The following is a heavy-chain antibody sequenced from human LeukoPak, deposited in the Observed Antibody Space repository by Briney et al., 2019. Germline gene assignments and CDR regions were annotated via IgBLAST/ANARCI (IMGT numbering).Heavy chain of an antibody. CDR3: AKQGTAMVRAYFDY. V-gene: IGHV3-30*18. Sequence: GGSLRLSCAASGFTFSSYGMHWVRQAPGKGLEWVAVISYDGSNKYYADSVKGRFTISRDNSKNRLYLQMNSLRAEDTAVYYCAKQGTAMVRAYFDYWGQGTLVTVSS. J-gene: IGHJ4*02. CDR2: ISYDGSNK. D-gene: IGHD5-18*01. CDR1: GFTFSSYG.